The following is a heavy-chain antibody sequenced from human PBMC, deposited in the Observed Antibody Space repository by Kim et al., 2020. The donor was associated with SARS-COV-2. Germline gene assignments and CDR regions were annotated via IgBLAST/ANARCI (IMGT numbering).Heavy chain of an antibody. CDR2: IDGSDGTT. D-gene: IGHD2-21*01. V-gene: IGHV3-23*01. CDR1: GFTFFGHA. CDR3: LKGGWGWIWDY. J-gene: IGHJ4*02. Sequence: GGSLRLSCTTSGFTFFGHAMSWVRQDPGKGLEWVSSIDGSDGTTYYVDSVKGRFSISRDASRNTLNLQMSALRADDTATYYCLKGGWGWIWDYWGQGTLV.